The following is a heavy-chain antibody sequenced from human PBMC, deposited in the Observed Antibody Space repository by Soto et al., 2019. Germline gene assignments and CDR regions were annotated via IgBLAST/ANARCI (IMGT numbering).Heavy chain of an antibody. V-gene: IGHV1-69*06. CDR3: ARGGALSTSWYWGDGLDS. CDR2: IIPVFDTP. D-gene: IGHD6-13*01. Sequence: QVHLEQSGSEVKKSGSSVKVSCKSSGNSFSSHAITWVRQAPGQGLEWMGGIIPVFDTPTYARSFQDRVTITADKSTNTSYMELRSLRSEDTAVYYCARGGALSTSWYWGDGLDSWGQGTQVTVSS. J-gene: IGHJ4*02. CDR1: GNSFSSHA.